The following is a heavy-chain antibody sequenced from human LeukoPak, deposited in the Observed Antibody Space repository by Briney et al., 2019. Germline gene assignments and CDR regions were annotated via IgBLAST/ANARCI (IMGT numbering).Heavy chain of an antibody. D-gene: IGHD4-23*01. J-gene: IGHJ4*02. V-gene: IGHV4-31*03. CDR3: ARGSTTVVTPGY. CDR1: GGSISSGGYY. CDR2: IYYSGST. Sequence: PSETLSLTCTVSGGSISSGGYYWSWIRQHPGKGLEWIGYIYYSGSTYYNPSLKSRVTISVDTSKNQFSLKLSSVTAADTAVYYCARGSTTVVTPGYWGQGTLVTVSS.